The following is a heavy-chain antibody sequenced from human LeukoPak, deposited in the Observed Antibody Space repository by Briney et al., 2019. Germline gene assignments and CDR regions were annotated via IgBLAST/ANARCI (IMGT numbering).Heavy chain of an antibody. J-gene: IGHJ4*02. V-gene: IGHV3-23*01. CDR1: GFTFSTFA. D-gene: IGHD1-26*01. CDR2: ISDSGGNT. CDR3: AKGGPTGSNYFDF. Sequence: PGGSLRLSCAASGFTFSTFAMSWVRQAPGKGLEWVSSISDSGGNTYYADSVKGRFTISRDNSKNTLYLQMNSLRAEDTAVYYCAKGGPTGSNYFDFWGQGTLVTVSS.